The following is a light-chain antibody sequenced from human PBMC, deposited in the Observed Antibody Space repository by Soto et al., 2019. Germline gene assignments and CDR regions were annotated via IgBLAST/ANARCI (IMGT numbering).Light chain of an antibody. CDR2: DVN. J-gene: IGLJ2*01. Sequence: ALTQPRSVSGSPGQSVTISCTGTSSDVGGYNYVSWYQQHPGKAPKLMIYDVNKRPSGVPDRFSGSKSGNTASLTISGLQAEDEADYYCCSYAGSYTVVFGGGTQLTVL. CDR1: SSDVGGYNY. CDR3: CSYAGSYTVV. V-gene: IGLV2-11*01.